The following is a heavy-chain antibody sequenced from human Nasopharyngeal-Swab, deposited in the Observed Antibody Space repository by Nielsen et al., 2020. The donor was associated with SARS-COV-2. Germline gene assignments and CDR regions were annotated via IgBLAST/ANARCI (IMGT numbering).Heavy chain of an antibody. V-gene: IGHV4-30-4*08. Sequence: SETLSLTCTVSGGSISGGAYYWSWIRQHPGKGLEWIGYIYYSGSTYYNPSLKSRVTISVDRSKNQFSLKLPSVTAADTAVYYCVRVGHPSTFDIWGQGTMVTVSS. CDR1: GGSISGGAYY. D-gene: IGHD4-11*01. CDR3: VRVGHPSTFDI. J-gene: IGHJ3*02. CDR2: IYYSGST.